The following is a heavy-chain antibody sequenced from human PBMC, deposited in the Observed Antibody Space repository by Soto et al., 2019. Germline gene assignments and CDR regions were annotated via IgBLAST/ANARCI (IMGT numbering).Heavy chain of an antibody. V-gene: IGHV4-31*03. CDR3: SVFNYGSRAFDY. CDR1: GGSVRSGGYY. Sequence: QVQLQESGPGLVKPSQTLSLTCTVSGGSVRSGGYYWSWIRQHPGKGLEWIGYIYYSGSTYYNPSLKSRVTISVDTSKNQFSLKLSSVTAADTAVYSCSVFNYGSRAFDYWGQGTLVTVSS. J-gene: IGHJ4*02. CDR2: IYYSGST. D-gene: IGHD3-10*01.